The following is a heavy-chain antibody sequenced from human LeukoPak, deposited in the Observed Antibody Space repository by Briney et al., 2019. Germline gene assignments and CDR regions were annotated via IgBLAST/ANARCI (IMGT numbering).Heavy chain of an antibody. CDR2: IKSKTDGGTT. CDR1: GFAFSNAW. Sequence: PXXSLRLSCAASGFAFSNAWMSWVRQAPGKGLEWVGRIKSKTDGGTTDYAAPVKGRFTISRDDSKNTLYLQMNSLKTEDTAVYYCAAMARIFDYWGQGTLVTVSS. V-gene: IGHV3-15*01. J-gene: IGHJ4*02. D-gene: IGHD5-18*01. CDR3: AAMARIFDY.